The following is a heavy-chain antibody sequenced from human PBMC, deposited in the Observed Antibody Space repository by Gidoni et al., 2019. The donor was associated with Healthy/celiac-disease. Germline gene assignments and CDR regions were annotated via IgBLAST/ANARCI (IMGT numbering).Heavy chain of an antibody. Sequence: EVQLFESGGGLVQPGGSLRLSCAASGFTFSSYGMSWVRQAPGKGVELVTGSSGSGIGTYYADCVKGRFTISRDNSKNTLYLQMNSLGAEDTAIYYCAKGDSRFGDYGDFDYWGQGTLVTVSS. D-gene: IGHD4-17*01. CDR1: GFTFSSYG. CDR2: SSGSGIGT. V-gene: IGHV3-23*01. J-gene: IGHJ4*02. CDR3: AKGDSRFGDYGDFDY.